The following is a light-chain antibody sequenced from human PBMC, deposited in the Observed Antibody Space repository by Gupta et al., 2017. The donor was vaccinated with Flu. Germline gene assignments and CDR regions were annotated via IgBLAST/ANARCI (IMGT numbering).Light chain of an antibody. CDR3: QQYNSYPWT. J-gene: IGKJ1*01. CDR1: QIISSY. V-gene: IGKV3-15*01. Sequence: GERATHTCGASQIISSYLAWYQQKPGQAPRLLIYKASNRATGIPARFSGSGSGTDFTLIISSLQPEDFAVYYCQQYNSYPWTFGQGTKVEIK. CDR2: KAS.